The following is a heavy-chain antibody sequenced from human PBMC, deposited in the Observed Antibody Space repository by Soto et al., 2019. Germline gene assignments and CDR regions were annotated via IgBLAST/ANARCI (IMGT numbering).Heavy chain of an antibody. D-gene: IGHD6-6*01. V-gene: IGHV6-1*01. CDR1: GDSVSSNSAA. J-gene: IGHJ5*02. CDR3: ARTLSSSAENCFDP. Sequence: QVQLQQSGPGLVKPSQTLSLTCAISGDSVSSNSAAWNWITQSPSRGLEWLGRTYYRSKWYNDYAVSVKSRITNNPDTSKNQFSLQLNSVTPEDTAVYFCARTLSSSAENCFDPCGQGTLVTVSS. CDR2: TYYRSKWYN.